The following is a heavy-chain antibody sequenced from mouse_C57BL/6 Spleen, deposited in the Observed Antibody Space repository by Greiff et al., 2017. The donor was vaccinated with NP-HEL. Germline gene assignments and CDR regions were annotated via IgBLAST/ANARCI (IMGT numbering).Heavy chain of an antibody. CDR1: GYTFTSYW. V-gene: IGHV1-64*01. CDR2: IHPNSGST. CDR3: ARSCGDYYGTPGY. Sequence: QVQLQQPGAELVKPGASVKLSCKASGYTFTSYWMHWVKQRPGQGLEWIGMIHPNSGSTNYNEKFKSKATLTVDKSSSTAYMQLSSLTSEDSAVYYCARSCGDYYGTPGYWGQGTTLTVSS. J-gene: IGHJ2*01. D-gene: IGHD1-1*01.